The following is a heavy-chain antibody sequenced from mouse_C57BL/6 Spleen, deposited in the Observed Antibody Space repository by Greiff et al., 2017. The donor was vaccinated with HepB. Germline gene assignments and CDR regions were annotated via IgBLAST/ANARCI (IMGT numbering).Heavy chain of an antibody. Sequence: EVKLMESGGGLVTPGGSLKLSCAASGFTFSDYGMHWVRQAPEKGLEWVAYISSGSSTIYYADTVKGRFTISRDNAKNTLFLQMTSLRSEDTAMYYCARGPYGGYFDYWGQGTTLTVSS. J-gene: IGHJ2*01. CDR2: ISSGSSTI. CDR3: ARGPYGGYFDY. V-gene: IGHV5-17*01. CDR1: GFTFSDYG. D-gene: IGHD1-1*02.